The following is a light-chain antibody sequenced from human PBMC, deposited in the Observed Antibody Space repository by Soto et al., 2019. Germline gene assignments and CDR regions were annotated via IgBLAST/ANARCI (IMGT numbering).Light chain of an antibody. V-gene: IGLV2-14*01. CDR1: SSDVGGYNY. CDR2: DVS. CDR3: SSYTSSSTPKV. Sequence: QSALTQPASVSGSPGQSITISCTGTSSDVGGYNYVSWYQQHPGKAPKLMIYDVSNRPSGVSNRFSGSKSGNTASLTISGLQAEDEADYYCSSYTSSSTPKVFGTGSTVTVL. J-gene: IGLJ1*01.